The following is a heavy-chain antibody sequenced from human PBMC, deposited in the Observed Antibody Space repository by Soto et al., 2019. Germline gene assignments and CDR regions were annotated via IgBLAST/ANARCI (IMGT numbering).Heavy chain of an antibody. Sequence: ASVKVSCKASGYTFTSYGISRVRQAPGQGLEWMGWISAYNGNTNYAQKLQGRVTMTTDTSTSTAYMELRSLRSDDTAVYYCARRVVVDTAMERHYYYYYYMDVWGKGTTVTVSS. CDR3: ARRVVVDTAMERHYYYYYYMDV. J-gene: IGHJ6*03. CDR2: ISAYNGNT. CDR1: GYTFTSYG. V-gene: IGHV1-18*01. D-gene: IGHD5-18*01.